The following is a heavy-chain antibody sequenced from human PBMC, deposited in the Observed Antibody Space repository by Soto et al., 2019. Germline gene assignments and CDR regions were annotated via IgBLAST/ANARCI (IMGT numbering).Heavy chain of an antibody. CDR2: IIPIFGTA. CDR1: GGTFSSYA. J-gene: IGHJ6*02. CDR3: ARGGSTGIAVAGTDETYYYYGMDV. Sequence: SVKVSCKASGGTFSSYAISWVRQAPGQGLEWMGGIIPIFGTANYAQKFQGRVTITADESTSTAYMELSSLRSEDTAVYYCARGGSTGIAVAGTDETYYYYGMDVWGQGTTVTVSS. V-gene: IGHV1-69*13. D-gene: IGHD6-19*01.